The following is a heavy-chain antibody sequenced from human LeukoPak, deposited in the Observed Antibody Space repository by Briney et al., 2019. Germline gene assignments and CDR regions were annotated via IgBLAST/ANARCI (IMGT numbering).Heavy chain of an antibody. J-gene: IGHJ6*02. CDR1: GGSLSGYY. D-gene: IGHD5-12*01. CDR3: ARRPGYSGYDYGYYYYGMDV. V-gene: IGHV4-34*01. CDR2: INHSGST. Sequence: SETLSLTCAVYGGSLSGYYWSWIRQPPGKGLEWIGEINHSGSTNYNPSLKSRVTISVDTSKNQFSLKLSSVTAADTAVYYCARRPGYSGYDYGYYYYGMDVWGQGTTVTVSS.